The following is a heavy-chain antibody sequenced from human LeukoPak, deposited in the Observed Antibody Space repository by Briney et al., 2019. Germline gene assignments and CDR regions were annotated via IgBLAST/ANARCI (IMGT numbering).Heavy chain of an antibody. CDR2: IYYSGST. CDR3: ARDDRRAGAFDY. D-gene: IGHD4/OR15-4a*01. V-gene: IGHV4-30-4*01. J-gene: IGHJ4*02. CDR1: GGSISSGDYY. Sequence: SETLSLTRTVSGGSISSGDYYWSWIRQPPGKGLEWIGYIYYSGSTYYNPSLKSRVTISVDTSKNQFSLKLSSVTAADTAVYYCARDDRRAGAFDYWGQGTLVTVSS.